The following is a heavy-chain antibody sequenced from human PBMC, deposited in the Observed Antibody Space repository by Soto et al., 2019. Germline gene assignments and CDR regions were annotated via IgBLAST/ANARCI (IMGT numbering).Heavy chain of an antibody. J-gene: IGHJ3*02. D-gene: IGHD5-12*01. CDR1: GYIFSSYG. Sequence: SVKVSCKASGYIFSSYGISWVRQAPGQGLEWMGRIIPILGIANYAQKFQGRVTITADKSTSTAYMELSSLRSEDTAVYYCAREAVDSYDAFDIWGQGTMVTVSS. CDR2: IIPILGIA. CDR3: AREAVDSYDAFDI. V-gene: IGHV1-69*04.